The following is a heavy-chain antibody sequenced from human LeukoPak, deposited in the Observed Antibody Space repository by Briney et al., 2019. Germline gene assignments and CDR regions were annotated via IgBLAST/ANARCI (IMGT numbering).Heavy chain of an antibody. CDR3: ARGEPYDY. J-gene: IGHJ4*02. V-gene: IGHV4-31*03. D-gene: IGHD1-14*01. CDR1: GGSISSGGHY. CDR2: IYYSGST. Sequence: KSSETLSLTCTVSGGSISSGGHYWSWIRQHPGKGLEWIGYIYYSGSTYYNPSLKSRVTISVDTSKNQFSLKLSSVTAADTAVYYCARGEPYDYWGQGTLVTVSS.